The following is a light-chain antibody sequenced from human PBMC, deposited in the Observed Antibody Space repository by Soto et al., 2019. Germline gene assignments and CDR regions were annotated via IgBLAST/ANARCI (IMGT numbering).Light chain of an antibody. Sequence: DIRLTQSPSSLSASVGDRVTISCRASQIISTYLMWYQQKPGKAPKLLIYAASTLEYGVPSRFSGSGSGTDFTLTISSLQHEDFATYYSQQSSITPRAFGQGTRVEIK. CDR1: QIISTY. CDR3: QQSSITPRA. J-gene: IGKJ1*01. V-gene: IGKV1-39*01. CDR2: AAS.